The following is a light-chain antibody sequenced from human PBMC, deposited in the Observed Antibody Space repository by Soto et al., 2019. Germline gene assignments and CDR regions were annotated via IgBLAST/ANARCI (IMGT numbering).Light chain of an antibody. CDR3: QQLNSYPPT. V-gene: IGKV1-9*01. CDR2: AAS. J-gene: IGKJ4*01. CDR1: QGISSY. Sequence: DIQMTQSPSSLPASVGDGVTITFRASQGISSYLAWYQQKPGKAPKLLIYAASTLQSGVPSSFSGSGSGTEFTLTISSLQAEDFATYYCQQLNSYPPTFGGGTKVDI.